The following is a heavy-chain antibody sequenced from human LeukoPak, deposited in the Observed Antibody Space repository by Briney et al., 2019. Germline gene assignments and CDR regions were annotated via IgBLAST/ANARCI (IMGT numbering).Heavy chain of an antibody. Sequence: GASVKVSCKASGGTFSSYAISWVRQAPGQGLEWMGGIIPILGIANYAQKFQGRVTITADKSTSTAYMELSSLRSEDTAVYYCARPFLSSVTTSYYYYGMDVWGQGTTVTVSS. CDR3: ARPFLSSVTTSYYYYGMDV. V-gene: IGHV1-69*10. CDR1: GGTFSSYA. CDR2: IIPILGIA. D-gene: IGHD4-17*01. J-gene: IGHJ6*02.